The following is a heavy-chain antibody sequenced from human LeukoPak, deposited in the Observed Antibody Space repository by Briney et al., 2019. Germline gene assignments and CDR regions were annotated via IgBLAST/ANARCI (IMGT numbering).Heavy chain of an antibody. Sequence: GGSLRLSCAASGITFSSFAMHWVRQGAGKGLDWVAIISYDGSNKFYADSVKGRFTISRGNSKNTMYLQMNSLKPEDTALCYCARGGAVAGSWFYYYGMDVWGQGTTVTVSS. CDR2: ISYDGSNK. D-gene: IGHD6-19*01. CDR3: ARGGAVAGSWFYYYGMDV. V-gene: IGHV3-30-3*01. J-gene: IGHJ6*02. CDR1: GITFSSFA.